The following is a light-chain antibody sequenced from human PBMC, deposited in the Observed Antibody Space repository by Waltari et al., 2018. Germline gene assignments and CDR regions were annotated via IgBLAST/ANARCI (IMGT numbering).Light chain of an antibody. Sequence: EIVLTQSPGTLSLSPGERATLSCRASQSVSSSYLAWYQQKPGQAPRLLIYGASTRATGIPDRFSGSGSGTGFTLTISRVEPEYFAVYYCQQYGRSPRTFGQGTKVEIK. CDR3: QQYGRSPRT. CDR1: QSVSSSY. J-gene: IGKJ1*01. CDR2: GAS. V-gene: IGKV3-20*01.